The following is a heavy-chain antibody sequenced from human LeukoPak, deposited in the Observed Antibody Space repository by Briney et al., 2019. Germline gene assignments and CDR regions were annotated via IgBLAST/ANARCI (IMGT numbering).Heavy chain of an antibody. Sequence: GRSLRLSCAASGFTFSSYGMHWVRQAPGKGLEWVAVIWYDGSNKYYADSVKGRFTISRDNSKNSLYLQMSSLRVEDTAIYYCAQKGGTDHWGQGTLVTVSS. J-gene: IGHJ4*02. CDR1: GFTFSSYG. CDR3: AQKGGTDH. D-gene: IGHD2-15*01. V-gene: IGHV3-33*06. CDR2: IWYDGSNK.